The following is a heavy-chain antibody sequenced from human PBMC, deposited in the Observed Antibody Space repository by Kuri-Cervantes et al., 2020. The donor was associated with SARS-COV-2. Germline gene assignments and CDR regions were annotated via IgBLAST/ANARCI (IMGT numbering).Heavy chain of an antibody. CDR1: GFTFGDYA. CDR3: TRDGRQDIVVVPAAFD. V-gene: IGHV3-49*03. D-gene: IGHD2-2*01. CDR2: IRSKAYGGTT. Sequence: GESLKISCTASGFTFGDYAMSWFRQAPGKGLEWVGFIRSKAYGGTTEYAASVKGRFTISREDSKSIAYLQMNSLKTEDTAVYYCTRDGRQDIVVVPAAFDWGQGTLVTVSS. J-gene: IGHJ4*02.